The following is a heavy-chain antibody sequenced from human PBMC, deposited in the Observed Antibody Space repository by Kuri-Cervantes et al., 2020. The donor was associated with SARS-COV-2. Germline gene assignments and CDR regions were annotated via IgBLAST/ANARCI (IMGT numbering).Heavy chain of an antibody. CDR2: IYDSGST. D-gene: IGHD2-2*01. CDR1: GGSISSSSYY. V-gene: IGHV4-61*05. CDR3: ASLSYCSSTSCYSSIEYFQH. Sequence: SETLSLTCTVSGGSISSSSYYWSWIRQPPGKGLEWIGYIYDSGSTNYNPSLKSRVTISVDTSKNQFSLKLSSVTAADTAVYYCASLSYCSSTSCYSSIEYFQHWGQGTLVTVSS. J-gene: IGHJ1*01.